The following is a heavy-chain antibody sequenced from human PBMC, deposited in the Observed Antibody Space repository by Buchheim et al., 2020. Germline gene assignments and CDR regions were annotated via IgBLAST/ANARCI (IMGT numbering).Heavy chain of an antibody. J-gene: IGHJ3*01. CDR2: ISGDGGHT. Sequence: QEHLVESGGDLVKPGGSLRLSCAASGFTFSSYDIHWIRQAPGKGLEWISHISGDGGHTFYADSVRGRFTISRDNAKKSVYLCMHNVSADDKAVYCCAKEWSAFDVWGQGT. V-gene: IGHV3-11*01. CDR3: AKEWSAFDV. CDR1: GFTFSSYD. D-gene: IGHD2-8*01.